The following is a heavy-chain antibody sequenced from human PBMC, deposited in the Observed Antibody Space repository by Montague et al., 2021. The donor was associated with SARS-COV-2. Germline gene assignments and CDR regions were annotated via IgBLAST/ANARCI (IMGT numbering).Heavy chain of an antibody. J-gene: IGHJ6*02. CDR2: IKQDGSEK. CDR1: GFTFSSYW. V-gene: IGHV3-7*01. CDR3: ARGPKLNYYGSVSYYNRKSHYYYYCGRDV. Sequence: SLRLSCAASGFTFSSYWMSWVRQAPGKGLEWVANIKQDGSEKYYLDSLNGRFTISRDNAKNSLYLQMNSLRAEDTAVYYCARGPKLNYYGSVSYYNRKSHYYYYCGRDVWGQGTTVTVSS. D-gene: IGHD3-10*01.